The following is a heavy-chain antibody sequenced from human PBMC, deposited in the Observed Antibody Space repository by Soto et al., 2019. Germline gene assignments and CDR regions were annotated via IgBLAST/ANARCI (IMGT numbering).Heavy chain of an antibody. CDR2: IIPIFGTA. CDR1: GGTFSSYA. CDR3: ARAPPGGEERITIFGVVIPTHYNFDY. J-gene: IGHJ4*02. D-gene: IGHD3-3*01. V-gene: IGHV1-69*13. Sequence: EASVKVSCKASGGTFSSYAISWVRQAPGQGLEWIGGIIPIFGTANYAQKFQGRVTITADESTSTAYMGLSRLRSDDTAVYYCARAPPGGEERITIFGVVIPTHYNFDYWGQGTLVTVSS.